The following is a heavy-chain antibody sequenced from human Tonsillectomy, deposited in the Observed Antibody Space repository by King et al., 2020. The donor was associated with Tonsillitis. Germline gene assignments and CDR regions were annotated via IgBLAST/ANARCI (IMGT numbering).Heavy chain of an antibody. Sequence: VQLQQWGAGLLKPSETLSLTCAVYGGSFSGYYWSWIRQPPGKGLEWIGEINHSGSTNYNPSLKSRVTISVDTSKNQFSLKLSSVTAADTAVYYCARLPRSGWYRILLTYGMDVWGQGTTVTVSS. CDR2: INHSGST. CDR3: ARLPRSGWYRILLTYGMDV. J-gene: IGHJ6*02. V-gene: IGHV4-34*01. D-gene: IGHD6-19*01. CDR1: GGSFSGYY.